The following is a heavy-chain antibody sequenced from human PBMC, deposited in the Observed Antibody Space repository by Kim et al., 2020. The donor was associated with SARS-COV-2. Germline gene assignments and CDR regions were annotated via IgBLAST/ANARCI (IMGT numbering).Heavy chain of an antibody. CDR1: GGSISSGGYY. J-gene: IGHJ5*02. D-gene: IGHD2-15*01. Sequence: SETLSLTCTVSGGSISSGGYYWSWIRQHPGKGLEWIGYIYYSGSTYYNPSLKSRVTISVDTSKNQFSLKLSSVTAADTAVYYCARDRLLGGPSAGFDPWGQGTLVTVSS. CDR2: IYYSGST. CDR3: ARDRLLGGPSAGFDP. V-gene: IGHV4-31*03.